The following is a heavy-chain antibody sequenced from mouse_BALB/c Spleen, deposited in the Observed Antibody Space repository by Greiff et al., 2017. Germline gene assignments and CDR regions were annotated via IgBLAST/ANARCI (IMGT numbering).Heavy chain of an antibody. CDR2: IYPGDGDT. D-gene: IGHD1-2*01. CDR1: GYTFTSYW. CDR3: AKDGFITTASANAY. Sequence: VKLMESGAELVRPGASVKLSCKASGYTFTSYWMQWVKQRPGQGLEWIGAIYPGDGDTRYTQKFKGKATLTADKSSSTAYMQLSSLASEDTAVYYSAKDGFITTASANAYWGQGTLVTVSA. V-gene: IGHV1-87*01. J-gene: IGHJ3*01.